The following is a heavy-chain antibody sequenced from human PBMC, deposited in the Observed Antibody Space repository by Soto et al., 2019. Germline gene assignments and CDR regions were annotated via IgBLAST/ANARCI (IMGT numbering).Heavy chain of an antibody. J-gene: IGHJ6*02. V-gene: IGHV3-21*01. Sequence: EVQLVESGGGLVKPGGSLRLSCAASGFTFSSYSMNWVRQAPGKGLEWVSSISSSSSYIYYADSVKGRFTISRDNAKNSLYLQMNSLRAEDTAVYYCARAHYCSSTSCRGGMDVWGQGTTVTVSS. CDR2: ISSSSSYI. D-gene: IGHD2-2*01. CDR3: ARAHYCSSTSCRGGMDV. CDR1: GFTFSSYS.